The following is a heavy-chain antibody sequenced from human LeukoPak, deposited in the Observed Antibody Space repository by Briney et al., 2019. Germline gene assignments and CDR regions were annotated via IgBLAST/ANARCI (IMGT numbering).Heavy chain of an antibody. V-gene: IGHV1-18*01. J-gene: IGHJ4*02. CDR3: ARDGTHYYDSSGYYPLFDY. D-gene: IGHD3-22*01. CDR2: ISAYNGNT. CDR1: GYTFTSYG. Sequence: ASVKVPCKASGYTFTSYGISWVRQAPGQRLEWMGWISAYNGNTNYAQKLQGRVTMTTDTSTSTAYMELRSLRSDDTAVYYCARDGTHYYDSSGYYPLFDYWGQGTLVTVSS.